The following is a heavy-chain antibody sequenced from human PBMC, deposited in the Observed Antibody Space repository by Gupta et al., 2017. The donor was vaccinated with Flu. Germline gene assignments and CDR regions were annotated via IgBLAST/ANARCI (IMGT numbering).Heavy chain of an antibody. J-gene: IGHJ5*02. CDR1: GGSISSYY. Sequence: QVQLQESGPGLVKPSETLSLTRTVSGGSISSYYWRWIPQPAGKGLEWIGRIYTSGSTNYNPSLKSRVTMSVDTSKNQFSLKLSSVTAADTAVYYCARDYGASTYYDILTGYYQPQYNWFDPWGQGTLVTVSS. V-gene: IGHV4-4*07. D-gene: IGHD3-9*01. CDR2: IYTSGST. CDR3: ARDYGASTYYDILTGYYQPQYNWFDP.